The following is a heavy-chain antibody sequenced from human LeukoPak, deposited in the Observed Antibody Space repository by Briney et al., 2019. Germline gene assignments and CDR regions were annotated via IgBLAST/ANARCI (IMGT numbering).Heavy chain of an antibody. D-gene: IGHD1-26*01. Sequence: GGSLRLSCAASGFTFSSYSMNWVRQAPGKGLEWVSSISSSSSYIYYADSVKGRFTISRDNAKSSLYLQMNSLRAEDTAVYYCARALPSPLYSGSYADAFDIWGQGTMVTVSS. J-gene: IGHJ3*02. CDR1: GFTFSSYS. CDR2: ISSSSSYI. CDR3: ARALPSPLYSGSYADAFDI. V-gene: IGHV3-21*01.